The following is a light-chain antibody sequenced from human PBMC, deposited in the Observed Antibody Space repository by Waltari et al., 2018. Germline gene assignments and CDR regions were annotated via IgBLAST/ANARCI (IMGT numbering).Light chain of an antibody. V-gene: IGLV3-1*01. CDR3: RAWDSTSGHV. CDR1: KLGDKL. Sequence: SYELTQAPSVSVSPGQTASITCSGDKLGDKLTSWYQQKPGQSPVRVIYRDSKPPSGIPERFSGSNSGNTATLTISGAQAMDEADYYCRAWDSTSGHVFGPGTKFTVL. J-gene: IGLJ1*01. CDR2: RDS.